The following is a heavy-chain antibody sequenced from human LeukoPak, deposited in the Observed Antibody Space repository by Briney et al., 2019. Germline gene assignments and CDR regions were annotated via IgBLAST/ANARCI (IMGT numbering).Heavy chain of an antibody. CDR1: GYTFTSYY. J-gene: IGHJ4*02. D-gene: IGHD3-10*01. CDR2: INPSGGST. Sequence: VASVKVSCKASGYTFTSYYIHWVRQAPGQGLEWMGIINPSGGSTAYAQKFQGRVPMTRDTSTSTVYMELSSLTSEDTAVYYCARGSGVGGSGPFDYWGQGTLVTVSS. V-gene: IGHV1-46*01. CDR3: ARGSGVGGSGPFDY.